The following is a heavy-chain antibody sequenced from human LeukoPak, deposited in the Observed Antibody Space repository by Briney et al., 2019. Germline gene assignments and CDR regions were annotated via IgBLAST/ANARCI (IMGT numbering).Heavy chain of an antibody. CDR2: ISASGGSR. CDR1: VFTLSIYA. CDR3: AQDRGATVTTFAY. Sequence: GRSLRLSCAASVFTLSIYAMHCVPQAPGKGLEWISDISASGGSRYYADSVKGRFTISRDNSKNTVYLQKSSLRAKDTAVYYCAQDRGATVTTFAYWGQGTLVSVSS. V-gene: IGHV3-23*01. J-gene: IGHJ4*02. D-gene: IGHD4-17*01.